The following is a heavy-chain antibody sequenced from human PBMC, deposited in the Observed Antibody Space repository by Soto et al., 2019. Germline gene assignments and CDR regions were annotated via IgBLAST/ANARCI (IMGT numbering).Heavy chain of an antibody. CDR3: ARDPGGQFDP. CDR1: GFTFSSYS. D-gene: IGHD3-10*01. V-gene: IGHV3-21*01. J-gene: IGHJ5*02. CDR2: ISSSSSYI. Sequence: WSLRLSCAASGFTFSSYSMNWVRQAPWKGLEWVSSISSSSSYIYYADSVKGRFTISRDNAKNSLYLQMNSLRAEDTAVYYCARDPGGQFDPWGQGTLVTVSS.